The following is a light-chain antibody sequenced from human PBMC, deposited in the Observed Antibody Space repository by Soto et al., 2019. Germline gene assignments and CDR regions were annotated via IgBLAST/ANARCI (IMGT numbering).Light chain of an antibody. CDR3: QQYGSSPPIT. Sequence: EIVLTQSPGALSLSPGERATLSCRASQSVSSGYLAWHQQKPGQAPRLLIFATSRRATGIPDRFSGSGSGTDFTLTISRLEPEDVAVYYCQQYGSSPPITFGQGTRLEIK. CDR1: QSVSSGY. V-gene: IGKV3-20*01. CDR2: ATS. J-gene: IGKJ5*01.